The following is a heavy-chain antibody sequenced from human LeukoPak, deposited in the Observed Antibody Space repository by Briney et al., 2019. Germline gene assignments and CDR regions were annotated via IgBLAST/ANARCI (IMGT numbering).Heavy chain of an antibody. CDR3: AKDLKGYYGSGSYPH. Sequence: PGGSLRLSCAASGFTFSSYAMSCVRQAPGKGQEWVSAISGSGGSTFYTDSVKGRFTISRDNSKNTLYLQMNSLRAEDTAVYYCAKDLKGYYGSGSYPHWGQGTLVTVSS. J-gene: IGHJ4*02. CDR2: ISGSGGST. V-gene: IGHV3-23*01. CDR1: GFTFSSYA. D-gene: IGHD3-10*01.